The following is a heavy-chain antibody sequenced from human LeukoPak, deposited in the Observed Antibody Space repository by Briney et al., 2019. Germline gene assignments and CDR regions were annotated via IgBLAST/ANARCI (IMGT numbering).Heavy chain of an antibody. Sequence: PGGSLRLSCSASGFTFSSYAMNWVRQAPGKGLEFVSTISSNGGSTYYADSVKGRFTISRDNSKNTLYLQVSSLRAEDTALYYCVKDDRYFYGSGSPSWGQGTLVTVSS. D-gene: IGHD3-10*01. CDR3: VKDDRYFYGSGSPS. CDR2: ISSNGGST. V-gene: IGHV3-64D*09. J-gene: IGHJ5*02. CDR1: GFTFSSYA.